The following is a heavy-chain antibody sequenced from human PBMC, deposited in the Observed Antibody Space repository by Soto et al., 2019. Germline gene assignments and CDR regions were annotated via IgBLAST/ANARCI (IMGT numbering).Heavy chain of an antibody. V-gene: IGHV1-69*13. J-gene: IGHJ6*02. CDR2: IIPIFGTA. D-gene: IGHD3-16*01. CDR1: GGTFSSYA. CDR3: ASPRGGHHYYCYYYMDV. Sequence: ASVKVSCKASGGTFSSYAISWVRQAPGQGLEWMGGIIPIFGTANYAQKFQGRVTITADESTSTAYMERSRLRSEDTAVYYCASPRGGHHYYCYYYMDVWGQGTTVTVSS.